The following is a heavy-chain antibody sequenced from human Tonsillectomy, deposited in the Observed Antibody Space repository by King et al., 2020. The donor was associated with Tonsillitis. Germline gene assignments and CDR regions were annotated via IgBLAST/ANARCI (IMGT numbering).Heavy chain of an antibody. CDR3: ASGPVAGTGHEYFQH. V-gene: IGHV1-2*02. Sequence: QLVQSGAGVKKPGASVKVSCKASGYTFSDYYMHWVRQAPGQGLEWMGWIYPYSGGTNYAQKFQGRVTMTRDTSISTAYMGLSRLRSDDTAVYYCASGPVAGTGHEYFQHWGQGTLVTVSS. CDR2: IYPYSGGT. D-gene: IGHD6-19*01. CDR1: GYTFSDYY. J-gene: IGHJ1*01.